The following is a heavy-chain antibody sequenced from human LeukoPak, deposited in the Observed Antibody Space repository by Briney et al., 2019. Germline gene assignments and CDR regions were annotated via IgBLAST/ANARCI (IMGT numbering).Heavy chain of an antibody. Sequence: GASVKVSCKASGYTFTSYDINWVRQATGQGLEWMGWMNPNSGNTGYAQKLQGRVTMTTDTSTSTAYMELRSLRSDDTAVYYCAREDRHMSWFDPWGQGTLVTVSS. CDR2: MNPNSGNT. CDR1: GYTFTSYD. V-gene: IGHV1-8*01. CDR3: AREDRHMSWFDP. J-gene: IGHJ5*02.